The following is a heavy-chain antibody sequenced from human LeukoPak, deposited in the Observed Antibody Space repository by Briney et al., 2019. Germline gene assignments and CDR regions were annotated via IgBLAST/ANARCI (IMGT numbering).Heavy chain of an antibody. CDR1: GFTFSSYA. V-gene: IGHV3-30*04. CDR3: ARASGWHHSH. Sequence: PGGSLRLSCAASGFTFSSYAMHWVRQAPGKGLEWVAVISYDGSNKYYADSVKGRFTISRDNSKNTLYLQMNSLRSEDTAVYYCARASGWHHSHWGQGTLVTVSS. D-gene: IGHD6-19*01. J-gene: IGHJ4*02. CDR2: ISYDGSNK.